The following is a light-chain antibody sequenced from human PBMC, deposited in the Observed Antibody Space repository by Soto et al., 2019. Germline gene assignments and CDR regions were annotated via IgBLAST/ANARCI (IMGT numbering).Light chain of an antibody. CDR2: KVS. Sequence: QSALTQPASVSGSPGKSITISCTGTSSDVGGYNYVSWYQQHAGKTPKLKIYKVSNRPSGVSNRFPGSKSGNPASLTISERPAEDQSAYYCSSYTTRSTVMFGGGTKLTVL. V-gene: IGLV2-14*01. CDR1: SSDVGGYNY. CDR3: SSYTTRSTVM. J-gene: IGLJ3*02.